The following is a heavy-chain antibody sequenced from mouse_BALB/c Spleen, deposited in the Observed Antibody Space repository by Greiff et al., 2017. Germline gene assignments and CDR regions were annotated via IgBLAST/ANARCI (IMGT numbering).Heavy chain of an antibody. J-gene: IGHJ4*01. CDR2: INPNNGDT. V-gene: IGHV1-26*01. Sequence: EVQLQESGPELVKPGASVKMSCKASGYTFTDYYMKWVKQSHGKSLEWIGDINPNNGDTFYNQKFKGKATLTVDKSSSTAYMQLNSLTSEDSAVYYCARYARYDYDGGYYAMDYWGQGTSVTVSS. D-gene: IGHD2-4*01. CDR1: GYTFTDYY. CDR3: ARYARYDYDGGYYAMDY.